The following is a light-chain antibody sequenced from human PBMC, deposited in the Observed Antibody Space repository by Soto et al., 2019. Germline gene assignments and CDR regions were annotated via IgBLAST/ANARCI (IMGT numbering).Light chain of an antibody. CDR2: GAS. V-gene: IGKV3-20*01. Sequence: EIVLTQSPGTLSLSPGERATLSCRVSQSVSSSYLAWYQQKPGQAPRRLLYGASSRATGIPDRFSGSGSGTDFTLTISRLEPEDFAVYYCQQYGSSPLTFGGGTKVDIK. CDR3: QQYGSSPLT. J-gene: IGKJ4*01. CDR1: QSVSSSY.